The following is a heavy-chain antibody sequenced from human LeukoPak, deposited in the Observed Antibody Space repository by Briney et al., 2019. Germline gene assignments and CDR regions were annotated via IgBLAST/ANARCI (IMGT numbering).Heavy chain of an antibody. J-gene: IGHJ4*02. CDR3: AREGFPVDTYDY. V-gene: IGHV4-59*12. Sequence: SETLSLTCSVSGGSMGTNYWSWIRQPPGKGLEWIGYISYIGSTIYNPSLKSRVTISLGTSKNQFSLYLTSVTAADTAVYYCAREGFPVDTYDYWGQGTLVTVSS. CDR2: ISYIGST. CDR1: GGSMGTNY. D-gene: IGHD5-18*01.